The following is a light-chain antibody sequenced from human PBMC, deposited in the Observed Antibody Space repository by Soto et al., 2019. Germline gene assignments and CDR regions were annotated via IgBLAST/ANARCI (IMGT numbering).Light chain of an antibody. CDR1: SSNIGAGYD. Sequence: QYVLTQPPSVSGAPGQRVTISCTGSSSNIGAGYDVHWYQQLPGTAPKLLIYGNNNRPSGVPDRFSGSKSGTSASLAITGLQAEDEADYYCQSYDSSLSGHVVFGGGTQLTVL. J-gene: IGLJ2*01. CDR3: QSYDSSLSGHVV. CDR2: GNN. V-gene: IGLV1-40*01.